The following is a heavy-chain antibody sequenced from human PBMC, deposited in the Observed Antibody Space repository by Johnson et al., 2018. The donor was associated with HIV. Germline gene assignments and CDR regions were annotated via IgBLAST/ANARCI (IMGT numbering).Heavy chain of an antibody. Sequence: VQLVESGGGLVQPGRSLRLSCAASGFTFDDYAMHWVRQAPGKGLEWVSGISWNSGSIGYADSVKGRFTISRDNAKNSLYLQMNSLRAEDTALYYCTTVLRPKPLDAFDIWGKGTMVTVSS. CDR1: GFTFDDYA. V-gene: IGHV3-9*01. J-gene: IGHJ3*02. CDR2: ISWNSGSI. CDR3: TTVLRPKPLDAFDI.